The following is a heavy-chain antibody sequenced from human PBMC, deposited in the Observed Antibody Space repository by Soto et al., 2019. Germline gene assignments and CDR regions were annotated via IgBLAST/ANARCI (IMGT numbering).Heavy chain of an antibody. CDR1: GGSINSYY. CDR2: IYYSGST. J-gene: IGHJ6*02. D-gene: IGHD1-7*01. Sequence: PSETLSLTCTVSGGSINSYYWSWIRQPPGKGLEWIGYIYYSGSTNYNPSLKSRVTISVDTSKNQFSLKLSSVTAADTAVYYCARDPYNWNWAYYYYGMDVWGQGTTVTVSS. V-gene: IGHV4-59*12. CDR3: ARDPYNWNWAYYYYGMDV.